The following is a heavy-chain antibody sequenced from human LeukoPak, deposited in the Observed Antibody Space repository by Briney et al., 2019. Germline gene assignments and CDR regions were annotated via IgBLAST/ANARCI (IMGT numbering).Heavy chain of an antibody. CDR2: IFPGESNI. CDR1: GYSFNTYW. D-gene: IGHD2-21*02. V-gene: IGHV5-51*01. CDR3: ARQGTAPFDY. Sequence: GESPKISCKGSGYSFNTYWIAWVRQMPGKGLEWMGMIFPGESNIRYSPSFQGHVTISADKSTNTAYLQWSSLQASDSAIYYGARQGTAPFDYWGQGTLVTVSS. J-gene: IGHJ4*02.